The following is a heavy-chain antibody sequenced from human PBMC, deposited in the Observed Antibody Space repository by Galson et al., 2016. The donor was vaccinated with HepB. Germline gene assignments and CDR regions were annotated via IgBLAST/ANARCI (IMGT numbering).Heavy chain of an antibody. Sequence: SLRLSCATSGFTFNDYAMHWVRQAPGKGLEWVSGISWTSGRIDYADSVKGRFTVSRDNAKNSLYLQINSLRAEDTALYYCAKATSGSAYGSRYFQHWGQGTLVTVSS. J-gene: IGHJ1*01. D-gene: IGHD3-10*01. CDR2: ISWTSGRI. CDR1: GFTFNDYA. V-gene: IGHV3-9*01. CDR3: AKATSGSAYGSRYFQH.